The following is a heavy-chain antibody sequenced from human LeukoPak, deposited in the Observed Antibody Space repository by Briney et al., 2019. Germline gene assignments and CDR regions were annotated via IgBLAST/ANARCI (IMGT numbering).Heavy chain of an antibody. V-gene: IGHV3-11*01. CDR2: ISGSGTTI. D-gene: IGHD3-3*01. CDR3: ASALPNYDFWSGPHYYYYYGMDV. Sequence: GGSLRLSCAASGFTFSDYNMNWIRQAPGKGLEWLSYISGSGTTIYYADSVKGRFTISRDNAKNSLCLQMNSLRAEDTAVYYCASALPNYDFWSGPHYYYYYGMDVWGQGTTVTVSS. CDR1: GFTFSDYN. J-gene: IGHJ6*02.